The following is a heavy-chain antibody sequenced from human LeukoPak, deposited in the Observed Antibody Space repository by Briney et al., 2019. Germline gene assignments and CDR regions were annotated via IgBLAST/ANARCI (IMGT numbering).Heavy chain of an antibody. Sequence: ASVKVSCKASGYTFTGYYMHWVRQAPGQGLEWMGWINPNSGGTNYAQKFQGRVTMTRDTSISTAYMELSRLRSDGTAVYYCARDKVYGSGSYSRHYNWFDPWGQGTLVTVSS. CDR2: INPNSGGT. V-gene: IGHV1-2*02. CDR3: ARDKVYGSGSYSRHYNWFDP. CDR1: GYTFTGYY. D-gene: IGHD3-10*01. J-gene: IGHJ5*02.